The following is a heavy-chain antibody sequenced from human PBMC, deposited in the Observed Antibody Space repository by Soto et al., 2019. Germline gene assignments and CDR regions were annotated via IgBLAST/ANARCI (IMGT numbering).Heavy chain of an antibody. J-gene: IGHJ5*02. CDR2: IYHSGST. V-gene: IGHV4-39*07. CDR1: GGSISSSSFH. D-gene: IGHD2-2*01. Sequence: SETLSLTCTVSGGSISSSSFHWGWVRQPPGKGLEWIGEIYHSGSTNYNPSLKSRVTISVDKSKNQFSLKLSSVTAADTAVYYCARRPTYCSSTSCYVNWFDPWGQGTLVTVSS. CDR3: ARRPTYCSSTSCYVNWFDP.